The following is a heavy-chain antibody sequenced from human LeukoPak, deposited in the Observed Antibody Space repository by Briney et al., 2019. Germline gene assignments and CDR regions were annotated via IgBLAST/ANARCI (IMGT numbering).Heavy chain of an antibody. J-gene: IGHJ6*03. CDR2: FYHSGST. V-gene: IGHV4-38-2*02. CDR3: ARDQREYYYGSGSYYISYYYYYMDV. D-gene: IGHD3-10*01. Sequence: SETLSLTCTVSGYSISSGYYWGWIRQPPGKGLEWIGSFYHSGSTYYNPSLKSRVTISVDTSKNQFSLKLSSVTAADTAVYYCARDQREYYYGSGSYYISYYYYYMDVWGKGTTVTVSS. CDR1: GYSISSGYY.